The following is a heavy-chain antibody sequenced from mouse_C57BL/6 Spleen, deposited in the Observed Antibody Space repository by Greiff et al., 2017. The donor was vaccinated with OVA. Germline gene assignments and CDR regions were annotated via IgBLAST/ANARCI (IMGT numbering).Heavy chain of an antibody. V-gene: IGHV5-9-1*02. D-gene: IGHD2-4*01. CDR1: GFTFSSYA. J-gene: IGHJ4*01. Sequence: DVKLVESGEGLVKPGGSLKLSCAASGFTFSSYAMSWVRQTPEKRLEWVAYISSGGDYTYYADNVKGRFTISRDNARNTLYLQMSSLKSEDTAMYYCTREYDYDTYYYAMDYWGQGTSVTVSS. CDR3: TREYDYDTYYYAMDY. CDR2: ISSGGDYT.